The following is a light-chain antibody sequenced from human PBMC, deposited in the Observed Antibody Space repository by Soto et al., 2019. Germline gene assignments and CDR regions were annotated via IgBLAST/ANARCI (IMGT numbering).Light chain of an antibody. CDR3: QPYDSRLSGSGV. Sequence: QSVLTQPPSVSGAPGQRVTISCTGSSSNIGAGYDVHWYQQLPGTAPKLLIYGNSNRPSGVPDRFSGSKSGTSASLAITGLQAEDEADYYCQPYDSRLSGSGVFGTGTKLTVL. J-gene: IGLJ1*01. V-gene: IGLV1-40*01. CDR1: SSNIGAGYD. CDR2: GNS.